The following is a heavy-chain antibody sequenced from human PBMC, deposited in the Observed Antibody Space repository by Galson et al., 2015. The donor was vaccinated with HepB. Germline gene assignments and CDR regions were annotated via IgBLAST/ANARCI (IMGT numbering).Heavy chain of an antibody. CDR3: ARGNIVVVPAAPGMGYYYYGMDV. V-gene: IGHV1-2*04. CDR1: GYTFTGYY. D-gene: IGHD2-2*01. CDR2: INPNSGGT. Sequence: SCKASGYTFTGYYMHWVRQAPGQGLEWMGWINPNSGGTNYAQKFQGWVTMTRDTSISTAYMELSRLRSDDTAVYYCARGNIVVVPAAPGMGYYYYGMDVWGQGTTVTVSS. J-gene: IGHJ6*02.